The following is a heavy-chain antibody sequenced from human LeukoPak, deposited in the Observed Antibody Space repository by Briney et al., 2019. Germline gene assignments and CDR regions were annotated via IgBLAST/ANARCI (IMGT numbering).Heavy chain of an antibody. CDR2: IYHSGST. D-gene: IGHD1-14*01. V-gene: IGHV4-38-2*02. Sequence: SETLSLTCTVSGYSISSGYYWGWIRQPPGKGLEWIGSIYHSGSTYYNPSLKSRVTISVDTSKNQFSLKLSSVTAADTAVYYCARSGANRYYYYYYMDVWGKGTTVTISS. CDR1: GYSISSGYY. J-gene: IGHJ6*03. CDR3: ARSGANRYYYYYYMDV.